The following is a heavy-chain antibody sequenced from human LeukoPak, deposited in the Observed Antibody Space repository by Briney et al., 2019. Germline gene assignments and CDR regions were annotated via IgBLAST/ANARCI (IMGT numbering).Heavy chain of an antibody. CDR3: ATQATSGWHFS. D-gene: IGHD6-19*01. CDR1: GYTFTCYY. V-gene: IGHV1-2*02. CDR2: INPNSGGT. J-gene: IGHJ5*02. Sequence: GASVKVSCKASGYTFTCYYMHWVRQAPGQGPEWMGWINPNSGGTNYAQKFQGRVTMTRDTSLSTVYMELSRLRSGDTAVYYCATQATSGWHFSWGQGTLVTVSS.